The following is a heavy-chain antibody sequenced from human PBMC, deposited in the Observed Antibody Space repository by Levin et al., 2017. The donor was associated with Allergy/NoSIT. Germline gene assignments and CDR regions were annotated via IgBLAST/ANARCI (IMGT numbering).Heavy chain of an antibody. V-gene: IGHV4-59*01. CDR3: ARGSLYYYDSSGYFDFDY. Sequence: SCTVSGGSISSYYWSWIRQPPGKGLEWIGYIYYSGSTNYNPSLKSRVTISVDTSKNQFSLKLSSVTAADTAVYYCARGSLYYYDSSGYFDFDYWGQGTLVTVSS. CDR1: GGSISSYY. J-gene: IGHJ4*02. D-gene: IGHD3-22*01. CDR2: IYYSGST.